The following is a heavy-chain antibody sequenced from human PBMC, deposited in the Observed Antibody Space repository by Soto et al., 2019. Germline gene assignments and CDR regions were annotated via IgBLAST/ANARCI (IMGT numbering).Heavy chain of an antibody. CDR2: IRSKAYGGTT. CDR1: GFTFVDYA. V-gene: IGHV3-49*03. D-gene: IGHD4-17*01. Sequence: GGSLRLSCTASGFTFVDYAMRWFRQAPGKGLEWVGFIRSKAYGGTTEYAAPVKGRFTISRDDSKSIAYLQMNSLKTEDTAVYYCTRMSGDYDLNWFDPWGQGTLVTVSS. J-gene: IGHJ5*02. CDR3: TRMSGDYDLNWFDP.